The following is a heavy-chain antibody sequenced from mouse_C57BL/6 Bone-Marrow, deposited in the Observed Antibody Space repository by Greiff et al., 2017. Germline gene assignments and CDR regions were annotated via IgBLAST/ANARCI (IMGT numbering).Heavy chain of an antibody. J-gene: IGHJ3*01. CDR2: IWSGGST. Sequence: QVQLQQSGPGLVQPSQSLSITCTVSGFSLTSYGVHWVRQSPGQGLEWLGVIWSGGSTDYNAAFISRLSISKDNSKSQVFFKMNSLQADDTAIYYCARRWLGGFAYWGQGTLVTVSA. V-gene: IGHV2-2*01. D-gene: IGHD2-3*01. CDR1: GFSLTSYG. CDR3: ARRWLGGFAY.